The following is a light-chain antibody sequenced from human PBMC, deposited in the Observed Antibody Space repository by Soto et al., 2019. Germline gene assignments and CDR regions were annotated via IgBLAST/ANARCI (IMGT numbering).Light chain of an antibody. CDR1: SSNVGAGYD. J-gene: IGLJ1*01. V-gene: IGLV1-40*01. CDR2: GNT. CDR3: QSYASSLSGAV. Sequence: QSVLTQPPSVSGAPGQRVTISCTGSSSNVGAGYDVHWYQQLPGTAPKLLISGNTNRPSGVPDRFSGSKSGTSASLAITGLQAQDEADYYCQSYASSLSGAVFGTGTKLTVL.